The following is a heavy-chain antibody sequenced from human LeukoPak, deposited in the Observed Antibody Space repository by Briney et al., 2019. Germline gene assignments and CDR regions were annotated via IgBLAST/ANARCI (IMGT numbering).Heavy chain of an antibody. D-gene: IGHD6-6*01. CDR2: VYYTGTT. CDR3: ARKGSSSCFDY. CDR1: GGSISIYY. V-gene: IGHV4-59*08. J-gene: IGHJ4*02. Sequence: KTSETLSLTCTVSGGSISIYYWSWIRQPPGKGLEWIGYVYYTGTTNYNPSLKSRVTISVDTSKNQFSLKLSSVTAADTAVYYCARKGSSSCFDYWGQGTLVTVSS.